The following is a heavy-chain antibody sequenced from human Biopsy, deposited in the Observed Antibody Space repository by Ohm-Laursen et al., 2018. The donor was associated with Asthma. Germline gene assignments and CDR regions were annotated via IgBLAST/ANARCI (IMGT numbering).Heavy chain of an antibody. CDR3: ARRITIFGVVQKDHGMDA. Sequence: GTLSLTCPVSGGSMTPTSHYWDWIRQAPGKGLEWIGYISYGGKTSYNPSLKNRVTISRDTSKNQFSLRLPSVTAADTAVYFCARRITIFGVVQKDHGMDAWGQGTTVIVSS. CDR2: ISYGGKT. CDR1: GGSMTPTSHY. V-gene: IGHV4-39*01. J-gene: IGHJ6*02. D-gene: IGHD3-3*01.